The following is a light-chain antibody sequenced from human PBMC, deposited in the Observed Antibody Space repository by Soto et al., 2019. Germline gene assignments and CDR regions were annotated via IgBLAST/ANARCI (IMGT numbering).Light chain of an antibody. Sequence: EIVLTQSPGTLSLSPGERATLSCRASQNVISRSLAWYQQKPGQAPRLLIHGASGRASGIPARFSGSGSGTDFTLTISSLEPEDFAVYYCQQRSNLVSFGPGTRLEIK. V-gene: IGKV3D-20*02. CDR2: GAS. CDR3: QQRSNLVS. J-gene: IGKJ5*01. CDR1: QNVISRS.